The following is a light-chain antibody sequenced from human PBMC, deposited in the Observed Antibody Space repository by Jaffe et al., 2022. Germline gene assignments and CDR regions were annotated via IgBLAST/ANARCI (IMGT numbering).Light chain of an antibody. Sequence: QSVLTQPPSASETPGQRVTISCSGSSSNIGGNSLNWYQQLPGTAPKLLIYNNNQRPSGVPDRFSGSKSGTSASLVISGLQSEDEADYYCAAWDDSLNGPLFGGGTKLTVL. V-gene: IGLV1-44*01. CDR1: SSNIGGNS. CDR2: NNN. J-gene: IGLJ2*01. CDR3: AAWDDSLNGPL.